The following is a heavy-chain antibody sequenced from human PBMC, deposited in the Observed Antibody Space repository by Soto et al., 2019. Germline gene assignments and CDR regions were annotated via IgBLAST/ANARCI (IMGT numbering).Heavy chain of an antibody. CDR1: GGSIRTSGHY. D-gene: IGHD3-16*01. Sequence: SETLSLTCTVSGGSIRTSGHYWSWIRQHPGKGLEWIGYIFYSGSTYYNPSLQSRLAISIDTSKNQFSLNLNSVTAADTAVYYCARDRRGPLGYYFDSWGQGMLVTVSS. V-gene: IGHV4-31*03. J-gene: IGHJ4*02. CDR3: ARDRRGPLGYYFDS. CDR2: IFYSGST.